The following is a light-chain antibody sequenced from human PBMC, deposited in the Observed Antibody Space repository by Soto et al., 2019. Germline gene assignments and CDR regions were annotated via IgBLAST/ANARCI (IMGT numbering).Light chain of an antibody. V-gene: IGKV3-15*01. CDR3: QQYNSWPLT. CDR2: ATS. J-gene: IGKJ3*01. Sequence: EIVMTQSPATLSVSPGGRATLSCRASRTVASTNLAWYQQKPGQAPRLLIYATSTRATGIPARFSGSGSGTEFTLTISSLQSEDFAVYYCQQYNSWPLTFGPGTNVDIK. CDR1: RTVASTN.